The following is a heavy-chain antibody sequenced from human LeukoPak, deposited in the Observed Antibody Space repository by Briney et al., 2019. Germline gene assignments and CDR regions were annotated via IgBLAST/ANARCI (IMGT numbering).Heavy chain of an antibody. CDR3: EIWSGGFTISAVGDFDY. Sequence: ASVKVSCKTSGYTFTSFGISWVRQPPGQGLEWVGWISGYNGNTNYAQKFQGRVTLTADTSTNTAYMELRSLRSDDTAVYYGEIWSGGFTISAVGDFDYWGQGTLVTVPS. CDR1: GYTFTSFG. CDR2: ISGYNGNT. V-gene: IGHV1-18*01. J-gene: IGHJ4*02. D-gene: IGHD3-3*01.